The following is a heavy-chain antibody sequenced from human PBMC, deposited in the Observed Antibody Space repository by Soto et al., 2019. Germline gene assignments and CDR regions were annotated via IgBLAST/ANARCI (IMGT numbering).Heavy chain of an antibody. V-gene: IGHV4-59*08. J-gene: IGHJ5*02. CDR2: IYYSGST. Sequence: TSETLSLTCTVSGGSISSYYWSWIRQPPGKGLEWIGYIYYSGSTNYNPSLKSRVTISVDTSKNQFSLKLSSVTAADTAVYYCARYSHMTTVTTNWFDPWGQGTLVTVSS. CDR3: ARYSHMTTVTTNWFDP. CDR1: GGSISSYY. D-gene: IGHD4-17*01.